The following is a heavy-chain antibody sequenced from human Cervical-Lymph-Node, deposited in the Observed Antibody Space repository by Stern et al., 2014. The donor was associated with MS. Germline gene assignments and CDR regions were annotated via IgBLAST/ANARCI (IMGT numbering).Heavy chain of an antibody. Sequence: DVQLVESGGGLVQPGGSLRLSCAASGFTFNTYGMNWVRQAPGKGLEWIASISRSSNTIYYADSVRGRFTISRDSAKSSLYLQMNSLRDEDTAVYYCARDQGVQGIIIKTYYHGMDVWGQGATVSVSS. CDR2: ISRSSNTI. CDR3: ARDQGVQGIIIKTYYHGMDV. J-gene: IGHJ6*02. D-gene: IGHD3-10*01. CDR1: GFTFNTYG. V-gene: IGHV3-48*02.